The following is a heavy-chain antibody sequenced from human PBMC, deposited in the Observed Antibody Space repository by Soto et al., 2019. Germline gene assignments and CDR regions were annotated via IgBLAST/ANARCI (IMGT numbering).Heavy chain of an antibody. CDR2: ISAYNGNT. V-gene: IGHV1-18*01. Sequence: QVQLVQSGAEVKKPGASVKVSCKASGYTFTSYGISWVRQAPGQGLEWLGWISAYNGNTNFAQKLQGRVTMTTDTSRSTAYLELRSLRSDDTAVYYCARRGGSYSYYCYGMDVCGQGTTVTVSS. D-gene: IGHD1-26*01. J-gene: IGHJ6*02. CDR1: GYTFTSYG. CDR3: ARRGGSYSYYCYGMDV.